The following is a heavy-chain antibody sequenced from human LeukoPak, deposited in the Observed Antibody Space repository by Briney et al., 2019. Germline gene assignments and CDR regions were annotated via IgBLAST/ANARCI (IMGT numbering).Heavy chain of an antibody. CDR3: ARDSRIAVAGTWNYFDH. Sequence: MSSETLSLTCTVSGGSISSYYWGWIRQPPGKGLEWIGSIYHSGSTYYNPSLKSRVTISVDTSKNQFSLKLSSVTAADTAVYYCARDSRIAVAGTWNYFDHWGQGTLVTVSS. CDR2: IYHSGST. V-gene: IGHV4-38-2*02. J-gene: IGHJ4*02. D-gene: IGHD6-19*01. CDR1: GGSISSYY.